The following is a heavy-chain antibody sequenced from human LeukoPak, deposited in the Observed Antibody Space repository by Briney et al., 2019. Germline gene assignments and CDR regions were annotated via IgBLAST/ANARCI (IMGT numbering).Heavy chain of an antibody. CDR2: MSSSGSTM. J-gene: IGHJ6*03. Sequence: LSLTCAAYGGSFSGYYWSWIRQAPGKGLEWISYMSSSGSTMYYADSVKGRFTISRDNAKNSLYLQVNSLRAEDTAVYYCAKSQKPSITIFGVVIKRGYYMDVWGKGTTVTVSS. D-gene: IGHD3-3*01. CDR3: AKSQKPSITIFGVVIKRGYYMDV. V-gene: IGHV3-11*01. CDR1: GGSFSGYY.